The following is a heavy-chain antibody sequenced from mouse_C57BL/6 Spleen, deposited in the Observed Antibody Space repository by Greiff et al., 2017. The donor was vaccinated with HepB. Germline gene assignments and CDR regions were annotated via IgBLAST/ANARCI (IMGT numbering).Heavy chain of an antibody. CDR1: GYTFTDYY. J-gene: IGHJ2*01. CDR3: ARDYYDYDPDYFDY. Sequence: VQLQQSGAELVRPGASVKLSCKASGYTFTDYYINWVKQRPGQGLEWIARIYPGSGNTYYNEKFKGKATLTAEKSSSTAYMQLSSLTSEDSAVYFCARDYYDYDPDYFDYWGQGTTLTVSS. CDR2: IYPGSGNT. D-gene: IGHD2-4*01. V-gene: IGHV1-76*01.